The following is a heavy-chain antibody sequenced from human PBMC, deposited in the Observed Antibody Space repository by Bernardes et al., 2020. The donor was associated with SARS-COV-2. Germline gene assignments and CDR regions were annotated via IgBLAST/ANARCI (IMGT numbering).Heavy chain of an antibody. Sequence: GGSLRLSRSASGFTFNTYAMTWVRQAPGKGLECVSAISSAGHTYYVDSVKGRFTISRDNSKNTLYMQMNSLRAEDTAVYYCAKNSGSLLWLHQARPLDFWGQGALVTVSS. V-gene: IGHV3-23*01. J-gene: IGHJ4*02. CDR1: GFTFNTYA. CDR3: AKNSGSLLWLHQARPLDF. D-gene: IGHD3-10*01. CDR2: ISSAGHT.